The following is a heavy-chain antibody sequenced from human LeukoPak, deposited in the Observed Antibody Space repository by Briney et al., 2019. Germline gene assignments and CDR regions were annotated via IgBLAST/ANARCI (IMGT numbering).Heavy chain of an antibody. D-gene: IGHD5-24*01. CDR3: ASRAEWWLQLRKGFDP. Sequence: SETLSLTCAVYGGSFSGYYWSWIRQPPGKGLEWIGEINHSGSTNYNPSLKSRVTISVDTSKNQFSLKLSSVTAADTAVYYCASRAEWWLQLRKGFDPWGQGTLVTVSS. J-gene: IGHJ5*02. V-gene: IGHV4-34*01. CDR1: GGSFSGYY. CDR2: INHSGST.